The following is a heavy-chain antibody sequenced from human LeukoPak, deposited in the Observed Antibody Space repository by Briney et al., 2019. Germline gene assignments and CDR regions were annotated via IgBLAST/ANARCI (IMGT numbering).Heavy chain of an antibody. D-gene: IGHD3-22*01. CDR2: IDHSGST. J-gene: IGHJ3*02. V-gene: IGHV4-34*01. Sequence: SETLFPTCAVYGGSFSGYYWSWIRQPPEKGLEWIGEIDHSGSTNYNPSLKSRVTISVDTSKNQFSLKLSSVTAADTAVYYCARGYDYYDSSGYYEGNAFDIWGQGTMVTVSS. CDR3: ARGYDYYDSSGYYEGNAFDI. CDR1: GGSFSGYY.